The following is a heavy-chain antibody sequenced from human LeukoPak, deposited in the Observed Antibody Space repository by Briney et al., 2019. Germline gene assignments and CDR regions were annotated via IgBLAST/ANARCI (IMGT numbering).Heavy chain of an antibody. Sequence: GASVKVSCKASGYTFTGYYIHWVRQAPGQGLEWMGWINPNSGGTNYAQKFQGRVTMTRDTSISTAYMELSRLRSDDTAVYYCARDPSSRDGYNLPWFDPWGQGTLVTVSS. V-gene: IGHV1-2*02. CDR2: INPNSGGT. D-gene: IGHD5-24*01. CDR3: ARDPSSRDGYNLPWFDP. J-gene: IGHJ5*02. CDR1: GYTFTGYY.